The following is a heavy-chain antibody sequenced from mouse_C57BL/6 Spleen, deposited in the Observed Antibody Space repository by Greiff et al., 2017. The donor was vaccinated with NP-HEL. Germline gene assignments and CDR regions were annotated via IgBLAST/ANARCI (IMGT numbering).Heavy chain of an antibody. CDR3: ARSYDGYYRFDY. D-gene: IGHD2-3*01. V-gene: IGHV1-55*01. Sequence: VQLQQPGAELVKPGASVKMSCKASGYTFTSYWITWVKQRPGQGLEWIGDIYPGSGSTNYNEKFKSKATLTVDTSSSTAYMQLSSLTSEDSAVYYCARSYDGYYRFDYWGQGTTLTVSS. J-gene: IGHJ2*01. CDR1: GYTFTSYW. CDR2: IYPGSGST.